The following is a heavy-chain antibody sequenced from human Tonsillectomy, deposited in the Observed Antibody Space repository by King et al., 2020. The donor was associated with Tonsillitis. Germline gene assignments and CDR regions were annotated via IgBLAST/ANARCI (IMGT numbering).Heavy chain of an antibody. Sequence: VQLVESGGGLVQPGGSLRLSCAASGFTFSSYAMSWVRQAPGKGLEWVSAISGSGGSTYYADSVKGRFTISRDNSKNTLYLQMNSLRAEDTAVYYCAKDSEYWNERPYYFDYWGQGTLVTVSS. CDR2: ISGSGGST. J-gene: IGHJ4*02. V-gene: IGHV3-23*04. D-gene: IGHD1-1*01. CDR1: GFTFSSYA. CDR3: AKDSEYWNERPYYFDY.